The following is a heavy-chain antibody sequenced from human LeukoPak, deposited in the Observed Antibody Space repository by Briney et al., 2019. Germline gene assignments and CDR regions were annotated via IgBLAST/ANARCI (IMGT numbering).Heavy chain of an antibody. CDR2: IRSKANSYAT. V-gene: IGHV3-73*01. Sequence: GGSLKLSCAASGFTFSGSAMHWVRQASGKGLEWVGRIRSKANSYATAYAASVKGRFTISRDDSKNTAYLQMNSLKTEDTAVYYCTRLPMITFGGVIEDYWGQGTLVTVSS. CDR3: TRLPMITFGGVIEDY. D-gene: IGHD3-16*01. J-gene: IGHJ4*02. CDR1: GFTFSGSA.